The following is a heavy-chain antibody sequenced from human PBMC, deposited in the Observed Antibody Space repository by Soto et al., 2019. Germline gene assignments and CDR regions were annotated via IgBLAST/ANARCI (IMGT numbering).Heavy chain of an antibody. CDR3: ARGPITQTSFIAH. J-gene: IGHJ4*02. D-gene: IGHD1-20*01. V-gene: IGHV3-30-3*01. Sequence: QVQVVESGGGVVQPGGSLRLSCEASGFTFSSYPMHWVRQAPGKGLEWVTLISYDGSNQYYADSVKGRFTISRDNSKDTLYLQMHSLTSDDAAVYFGARGPITQTSFIAHWGQGTLVTVSS. CDR2: ISYDGSNQ. CDR1: GFTFSSYP.